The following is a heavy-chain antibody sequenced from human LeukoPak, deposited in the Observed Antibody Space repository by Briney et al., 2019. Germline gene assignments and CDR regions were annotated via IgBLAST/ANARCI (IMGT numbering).Heavy chain of an antibody. Sequence: KSSETLSLTCAVYGGSFSGYYWSWIRQPPGKGLEWIGYIYYSGSTNYNPSLKSRVTISVDTSKNQFSLKLSSVTAADTAVYYCARQARIAAAGTLDYWGQGTLVTVSS. CDR1: GGSFSGYY. J-gene: IGHJ4*02. V-gene: IGHV4-59*08. CDR3: ARQARIAAAGTLDY. CDR2: IYYSGST. D-gene: IGHD6-13*01.